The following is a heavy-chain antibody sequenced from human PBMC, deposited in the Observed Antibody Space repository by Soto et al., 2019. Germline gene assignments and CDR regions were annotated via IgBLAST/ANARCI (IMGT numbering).Heavy chain of an antibody. Sequence: EVQLLESGGGLVQPGGSLRLSCAASGFTFSSYAMSWVRQAPGKGLEWVSAISGSGGSTYYADSVKGRFTISRDNSKNTLYLQMNSLRAEDTAVYYCAKDQYDFWSGYRPSPPSDAFDIWGQGTMVTVSS. CDR3: AKDQYDFWSGYRPSPPSDAFDI. J-gene: IGHJ3*02. CDR2: ISGSGGST. D-gene: IGHD3-3*01. V-gene: IGHV3-23*01. CDR1: GFTFSSYA.